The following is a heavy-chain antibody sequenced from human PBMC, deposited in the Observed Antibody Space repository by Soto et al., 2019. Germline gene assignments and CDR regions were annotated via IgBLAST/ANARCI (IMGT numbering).Heavy chain of an antibody. Sequence: SETLSLTCAVYGGSFSGYYWSWIRQPPGKGLEWIGEINHSGSTNYNPSLKSRVTISVDTSKNQFSLKLSSVTAADTAVYYCARGFLPLRHQLVFTYWGQGTLVTVSS. CDR2: INHSGST. CDR3: ARGFLPLRHQLVFTY. V-gene: IGHV4-34*01. D-gene: IGHD6-6*01. CDR1: GGSFSGYY. J-gene: IGHJ4*02.